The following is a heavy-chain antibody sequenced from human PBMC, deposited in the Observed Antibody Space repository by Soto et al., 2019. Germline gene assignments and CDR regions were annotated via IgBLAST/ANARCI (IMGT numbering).Heavy chain of an antibody. D-gene: IGHD6-6*01. J-gene: IGHJ6*03. V-gene: IGHV1-18*01. CDR2: ISAYNGNT. Sequence: QVQLVQSGAEVKKPGASVKVSCKASGYTFTSYGISWVRQAPGQGLEWMGWISAYNGNTNYAKKLQGRLTMTTDTATSNAYMELRSLRSDDTAVYYCARIVSIAARNYYYYRDVWGKGTTVTVSS. CDR3: ARIVSIAARNYYYYRDV. CDR1: GYTFTSYG.